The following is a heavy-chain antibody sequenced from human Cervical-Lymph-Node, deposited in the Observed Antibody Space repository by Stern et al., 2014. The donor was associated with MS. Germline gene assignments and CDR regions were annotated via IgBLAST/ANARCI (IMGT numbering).Heavy chain of an antibody. D-gene: IGHD2-15*01. CDR1: GFSLSTSGMC. J-gene: IGHJ6*02. V-gene: IGHV2-70*01. CDR2: IDWDDDK. CDR3: ARSPGVAASVGMDV. Sequence: QVTLRESGPALVKPTQTLTLTCTFSGFSLSTSGMCVSWIRQPPGKALEWLALIDWDDDKYYSTSLKTRLTISKDTSKNQVVLTMTNMDPVDTATYYCARSPGVAASVGMDVWGQGTTVTVSS.